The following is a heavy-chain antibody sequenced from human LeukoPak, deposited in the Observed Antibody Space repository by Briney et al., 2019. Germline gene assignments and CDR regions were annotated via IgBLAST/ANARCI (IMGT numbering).Heavy chain of an antibody. J-gene: IGHJ4*02. V-gene: IGHV5-51*01. CDR1: GYSFTSYW. CDR2: IYPGDSDT. D-gene: IGHD2-2*01. Sequence: GESLKISCKGSGYSFTSYWIGWVRQMPGKGLEWMGIIYPGDSDTRYSPSFQGQVTISADKSISTAYLQWSSLKASDTAMCYCARQGCSSTSCYEDWGQGTLVTVSS. CDR3: ARQGCSSTSCYED.